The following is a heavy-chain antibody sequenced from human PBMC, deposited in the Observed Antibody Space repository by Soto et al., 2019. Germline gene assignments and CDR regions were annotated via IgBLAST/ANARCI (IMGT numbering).Heavy chain of an antibody. D-gene: IGHD3-3*01. CDR1: GFTFSSYG. CDR3: AKSRVYLESAEYYFDY. Sequence: GGSLRLSCAASGFTFSSYGMHWVRQAPGKGLEWVAVISYDGSNKYYADSVKGRFTISRDNSKNTLYLQMNSLRAEDTAVYYCAKSRVYLESAEYYFDYWGQGTLVTVSS. CDR2: ISYDGSNK. J-gene: IGHJ4*02. V-gene: IGHV3-30*18.